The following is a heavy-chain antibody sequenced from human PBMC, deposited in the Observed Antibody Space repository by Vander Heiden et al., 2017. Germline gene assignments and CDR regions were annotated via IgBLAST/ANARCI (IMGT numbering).Heavy chain of an antibody. CDR1: GFTFRGSA. J-gene: IGHJ4*02. Sequence: EVQLVESGGGLVQPGGSLKLSCAASGFTFRGSAMHWVRQASGKGLEWVGRIRSKANSYATAYAASVKGRFTISRDDSKNTAYLQMNSLKTEDTAVYYCTRQLLGPYTVGDDYWGQGTLVTVSS. CDR2: IRSKANSYAT. D-gene: IGHD1-26*01. CDR3: TRQLLGPYTVGDDY. V-gene: IGHV3-73*02.